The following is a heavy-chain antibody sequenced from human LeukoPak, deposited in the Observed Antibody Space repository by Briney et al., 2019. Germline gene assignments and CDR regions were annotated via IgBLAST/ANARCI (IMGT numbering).Heavy chain of an antibody. V-gene: IGHV3-33*06. J-gene: IGHJ4*02. D-gene: IGHD3-9*01. Sequence: GGSLRLSCAASGSTFSNYGMHWVRQAPGKGLEWVAVIWYDGSNKYYADSVKGRFTISRDNSKNTLYLQMNSLRAEDTAMYYCAKGFRYFDWLLQEWGQGTLVTVSS. CDR2: IWYDGSNK. CDR1: GSTFSNYG. CDR3: AKGFRYFDWLLQE.